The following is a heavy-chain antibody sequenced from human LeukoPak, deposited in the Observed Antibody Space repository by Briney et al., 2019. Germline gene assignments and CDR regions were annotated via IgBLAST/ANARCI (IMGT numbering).Heavy chain of an antibody. CDR2: IIPILGTP. Sequence: SVKVSCKSSVGTFSSNAISWVRQAPGQGLEWMGGIIPILGTPKYAEKFQGRIAITADENTDTAYMELNSPRPEDTDMYFCARDGLQYSYGCAYWGQGTLVTVSS. CDR1: VGTFSSNA. D-gene: IGHD5-18*01. V-gene: IGHV1-69*01. J-gene: IGHJ4*02. CDR3: ARDGLQYSYGCAY.